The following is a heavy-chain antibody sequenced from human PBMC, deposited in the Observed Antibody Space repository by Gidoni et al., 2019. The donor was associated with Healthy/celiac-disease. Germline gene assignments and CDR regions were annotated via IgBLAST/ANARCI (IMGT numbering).Heavy chain of an antibody. CDR1: GYTFTSYY. V-gene: IGHV1-46*01. CDR2: INPSGGST. J-gene: IGHJ6*02. Sequence: QVQLVQSGAEVKKPGASVKVSCKASGYTFTSYYMHWVRQAPGQGLEWMGIINPSGGSTSYAQKFQGRVTMTRDTSTSTVYMELSSLRSEDTAVYYCARVPIVVVVAATPVGMDVWGQGTTVTVSS. D-gene: IGHD2-15*01. CDR3: ARVPIVVVVAATPVGMDV.